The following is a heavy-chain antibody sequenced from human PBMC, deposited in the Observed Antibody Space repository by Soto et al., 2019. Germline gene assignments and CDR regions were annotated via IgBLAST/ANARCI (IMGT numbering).Heavy chain of an antibody. CDR3: ARDFAYFDS. CDR1: VGSFSSCSSY. V-gene: IGHV4-61*01. D-gene: IGHD3-3*01. Sequence: SEARSLTCPVSVGSFSSCSSYWSWIRQPPGKGLEWIGYVYHTGRTSYNPSLKSRVSISMDTSKNQFSLNLDSVTAADTAVYFCARDFAYFDSWGQGALVTV. J-gene: IGHJ4*02. CDR2: VYHTGRT.